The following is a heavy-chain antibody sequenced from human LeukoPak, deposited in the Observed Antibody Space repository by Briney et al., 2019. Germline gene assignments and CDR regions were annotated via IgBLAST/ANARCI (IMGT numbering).Heavy chain of an antibody. CDR3: ARDRWGRFDY. CDR1: GGSISSYY. V-gene: IGHV4-59*01. D-gene: IGHD2-21*02. Sequence: PSETLSLTCTVSGGSISSYYWNWVRQPPGKGLEWIGYIYYSGSTNYNPSLKSRVTISVDTSKNQFSLKLSSVTAADTAVYYCARDRWGRFDYWGQGTLVTVSS. J-gene: IGHJ4*02. CDR2: IYYSGST.